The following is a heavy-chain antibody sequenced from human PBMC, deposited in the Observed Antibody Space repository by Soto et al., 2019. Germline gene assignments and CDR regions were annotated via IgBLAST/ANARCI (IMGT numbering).Heavy chain of an antibody. J-gene: IGHJ4*02. D-gene: IGHD3-22*01. CDR1: GFTFSKYA. CDR2: ISGRGSST. Sequence: GGSLRLSCGASGFTFSKYAMNWVRQAPGKGLEWVSGISGRGSSTYYADSVKGRFTISRDNSQNTIYLQMNSLRAEDTAVYYCAREKYYYDKSGYYSSYLDSWGQGTPVTVSS. CDR3: AREKYYYDKSGYYSSYLDS. V-gene: IGHV3-23*01.